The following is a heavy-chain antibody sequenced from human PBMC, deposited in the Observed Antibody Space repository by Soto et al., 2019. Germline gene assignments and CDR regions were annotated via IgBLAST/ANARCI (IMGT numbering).Heavy chain of an antibody. CDR2: IKQDGSEK. J-gene: IGHJ4*02. D-gene: IGHD6-19*01. Sequence: GGSLRLSCAASGFTFSSYWMSWVRQAPGKGLEWVANIKQDGSEKYYVDSVKGRFTISRDNAKNSPYLQMNSLRAEDTAVYYCAKGGRQWLVTSYFNYWGQGALVTVSS. CDR1: GFTFSSYW. V-gene: IGHV3-7*01. CDR3: AKGGRQWLVTSYFNY.